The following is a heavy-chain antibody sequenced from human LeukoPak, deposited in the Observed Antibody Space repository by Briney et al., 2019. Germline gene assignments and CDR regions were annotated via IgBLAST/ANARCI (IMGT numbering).Heavy chain of an antibody. Sequence: GGSLRLSCAASGFSFSDNWMSWVRQTPGKGLEWVANIRQDGGDIYYVDSVKGRFTISRDNAKNSLYLQMNNLRDEDTSVYYCARAGGQLFLGLYYYYYMDVWGKGTTVTVSS. V-gene: IGHV3-7*01. D-gene: IGHD2-21*02. CDR2: IRQDGGDI. CDR3: ARAGGQLFLGLYYYYYMDV. CDR1: GFSFSDNW. J-gene: IGHJ6*03.